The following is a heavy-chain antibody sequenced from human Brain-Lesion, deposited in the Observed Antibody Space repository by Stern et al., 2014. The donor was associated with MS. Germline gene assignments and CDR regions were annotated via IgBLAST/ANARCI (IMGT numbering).Heavy chain of an antibody. Sequence: QVQLVQSGAEVRKPGSSVKVSCKASGATFSTNAISWLRQAPGQWPEWMGAIVPIFGRANYVQKLRGRLTITADESASTAYMELRSLRSEDTAVYYCAREHHGGNFASWGQGTLVTVSS. CDR1: GATFSTNA. CDR2: IVPIFGRA. V-gene: IGHV1-69*01. D-gene: IGHD4-23*01. J-gene: IGHJ5*02. CDR3: AREHHGGNFAS.